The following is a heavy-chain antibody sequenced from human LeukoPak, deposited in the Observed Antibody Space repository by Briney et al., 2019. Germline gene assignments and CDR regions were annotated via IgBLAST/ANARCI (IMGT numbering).Heavy chain of an antibody. CDR2: ISYDGSNK. CDR1: GFTFSSYA. CDR3: AREGLLSIVMDV. J-gene: IGHJ6*02. V-gene: IGHV3-30-3*01. D-gene: IGHD2/OR15-2a*01. Sequence: GGSLRLSCAASGFTFSSYAMSWVRQAPGKGLEWVAVISYDGSNKYYADSVKGRFTISRDNSKSTLYLQMNSLRAEDTAVYYCAREGLLSIVMDVWGQGTTVTVSS.